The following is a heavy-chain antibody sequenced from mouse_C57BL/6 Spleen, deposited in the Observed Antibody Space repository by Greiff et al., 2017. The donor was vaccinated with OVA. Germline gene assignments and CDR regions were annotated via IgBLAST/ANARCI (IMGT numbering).Heavy chain of an antibody. J-gene: IGHJ1*03. D-gene: IGHD1-1*02. V-gene: IGHV1-52*01. CDR3: ARYGPYWYFDV. Sequence: QVQLKQPGAELVRPGSSVKLSCKASGYTFTSYWMHWVKQRPIQGLEWIGNIDPSDSETHYNQKFKDKATLTVDKSSSTAYMQLSSLTSEDSAVYYCARYGPYWYFDVWGTGTTVTVSS. CDR2: IDPSDSET. CDR1: GYTFTSYW.